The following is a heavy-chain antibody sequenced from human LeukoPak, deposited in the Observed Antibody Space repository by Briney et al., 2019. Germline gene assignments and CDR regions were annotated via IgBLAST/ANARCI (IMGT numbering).Heavy chain of an antibody. J-gene: IGHJ4*02. V-gene: IGHV1-46*01. Sequence: ASGKVSCKASGYTFTSYYMHWVLQAPGQGLEWMGIINPSGGSTSYAQKFQGRVTMTRDMSTSTVYMELSSLRSEDTAVSYCARDMTVRGVITPFFGYWGQGTLVTVSS. CDR3: ARDMTVRGVITPFFGY. CDR2: INPSGGST. CDR1: GYTFTSYY. D-gene: IGHD3-10*01.